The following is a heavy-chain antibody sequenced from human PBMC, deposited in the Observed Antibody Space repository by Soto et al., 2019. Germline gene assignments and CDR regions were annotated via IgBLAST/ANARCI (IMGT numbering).Heavy chain of an antibody. J-gene: IGHJ4*02. CDR2: ISAYNGNT. D-gene: IGHD6-13*01. CDR3: ARYHSSSWYFVNFGWDSRFDY. CDR1: GYTFTSYG. Sequence: QVQLVQSGAEVKKPGASVKVSCKASGYTFTSYGISWVRQAPGQGLEWMGWISAYNGNTNYAQKLQGRVTMTTDTSTSTAYMELRSLRSDDTAVYYCARYHSSSWYFVNFGWDSRFDYWGQGTLVTVSS. V-gene: IGHV1-18*01.